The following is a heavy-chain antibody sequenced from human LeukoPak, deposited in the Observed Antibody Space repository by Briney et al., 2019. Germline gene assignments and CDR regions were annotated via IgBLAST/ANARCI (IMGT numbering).Heavy chain of an antibody. V-gene: IGHV3-30*02. D-gene: IGHD6-19*01. CDR2: IRYDGSNK. CDR1: GFTFSSYG. J-gene: IGHJ4*02. Sequence: QPGGSLRLSCAASGFTFSSYGMHWVRQAPGKGLEWVAFIRYDGSNKYYADSVKGRFTISRDNSKNTLYLQMNSLRAEDTALYFCAKDIGLAGTILDYWGQGTLVTVSS. CDR3: AKDIGLAGTILDY.